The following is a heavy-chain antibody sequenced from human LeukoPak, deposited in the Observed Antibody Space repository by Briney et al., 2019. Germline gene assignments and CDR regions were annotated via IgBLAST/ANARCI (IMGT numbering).Heavy chain of an antibody. CDR3: ARGSSLLWFGELLD. Sequence: SVKVSCKASGGTFSSYAISWVRQAPGQGLEWMGRIIPILGTANYAQKFQGRVTITTDESTSTAYMGLSSLRSEDTAVYYCARGSSLLWFGELLDWGQGTLVTVSS. CDR1: GGTFSSYA. D-gene: IGHD3-10*01. V-gene: IGHV1-69*11. J-gene: IGHJ4*02. CDR2: IIPILGTA.